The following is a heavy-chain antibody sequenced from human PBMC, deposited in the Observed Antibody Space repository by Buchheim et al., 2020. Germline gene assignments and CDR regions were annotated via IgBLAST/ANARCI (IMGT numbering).Heavy chain of an antibody. CDR3: ARDRGYYYGMDV. CDR2: ISHSSSYI. V-gene: IGHV3-21*01. CDR1: GFTFSTYS. J-gene: IGHJ6*02. Sequence: DVQLVESGGGLVKPGGSLRLSCAASGFTFSTYSMNWVRQAPGKGLEWVSYISHSSSYIYYADSVKGRFTISRDNAKNSLFLQVNSLRAEDTAVYYCARDRGYYYGMDVWGPVTT. D-gene: IGHD3-10*01.